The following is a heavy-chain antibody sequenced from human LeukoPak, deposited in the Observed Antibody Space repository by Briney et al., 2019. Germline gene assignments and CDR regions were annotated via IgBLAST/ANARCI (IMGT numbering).Heavy chain of an antibody. Sequence: GGSLRLSCAASGFTFSNYGMHWVRQAPGKGLEWLSYISSSGSTINYADSVKGRVTTSRDNAKNSLYLQMNSLRAEDTAIYYCAREYSSTWYAGRGLFDYWGQGTLVTVSS. D-gene: IGHD6-13*01. CDR2: ISSSGSTI. CDR3: AREYSSTWYAGRGLFDY. J-gene: IGHJ4*02. V-gene: IGHV3-48*03. CDR1: GFTFSNYG.